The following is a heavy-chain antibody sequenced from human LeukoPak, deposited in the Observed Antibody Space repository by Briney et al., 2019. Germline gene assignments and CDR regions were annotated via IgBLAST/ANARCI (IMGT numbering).Heavy chain of an antibody. Sequence: GGSLRLSCAASGFTFSDYYMSWIRQAPGKGLEWVSAISSSGGSTYYADSVKGRFTISRDNSKNTLYLQMNSLRAEDTAVYYCGTEGFFDGYHGFDSWGQGTIVTVSS. D-gene: IGHD3-22*01. CDR1: GFTFSDYY. CDR3: GTEGFFDGYHGFDS. CDR2: ISSSGGST. V-gene: IGHV3-23*01. J-gene: IGHJ3*02.